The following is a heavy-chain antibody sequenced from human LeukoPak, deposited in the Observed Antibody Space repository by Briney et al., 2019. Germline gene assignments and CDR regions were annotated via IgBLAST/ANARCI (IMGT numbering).Heavy chain of an antibody. CDR2: IYHSGST. CDR1: GGSISSSNW. CDR3: ARDLSLYCSGGSCYSLNY. V-gene: IGHV4-4*02. D-gene: IGHD2-15*01. Sequence: PSETLSLTCAVSGGSISSSNWWRWVRQPPGKGLEWIGEIYHSGSTNYNPSLKSRVTISVDKSKNQFSLKLSSVTAADTAVYYCARDLSLYCSGGSCYSLNYWGQGTLVTVSS. J-gene: IGHJ4*02.